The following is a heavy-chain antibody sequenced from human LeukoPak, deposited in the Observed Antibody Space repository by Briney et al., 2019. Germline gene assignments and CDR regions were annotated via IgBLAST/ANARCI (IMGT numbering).Heavy chain of an antibody. Sequence: PGRSLRLPCAASGFTFSSYGMHWVRQAPGKGLEWVAVISYDGSNKYYADSVKGRFTISRDNSKNTLYLQMNSLRAEDTAVYYCAKDRGYGLRYFDYWGQGTLVTVSS. D-gene: IGHD6-25*01. CDR1: GFTFSSYG. CDR2: ISYDGSNK. CDR3: AKDRGYGLRYFDY. V-gene: IGHV3-30*18. J-gene: IGHJ4*02.